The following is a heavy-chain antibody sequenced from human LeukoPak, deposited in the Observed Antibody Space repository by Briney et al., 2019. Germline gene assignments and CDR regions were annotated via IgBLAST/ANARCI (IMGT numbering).Heavy chain of an antibody. CDR1: GYTFTSYG. D-gene: IGHD6-19*01. CDR2: IAVYNGDT. V-gene: IGHV1-18*01. Sequence: ASVKVSCKASGYTFTSYGISWVRQAPGQGPEWMGWIAVYNGDTRFLQKFQGRVTLTTDASTNTAYMELRSLTSDDTAVYYCARQAGYSTGWYGGYYFDHWGQGTPVTVSA. J-gene: IGHJ4*02. CDR3: ARQAGYSTGWYGGYYFDH.